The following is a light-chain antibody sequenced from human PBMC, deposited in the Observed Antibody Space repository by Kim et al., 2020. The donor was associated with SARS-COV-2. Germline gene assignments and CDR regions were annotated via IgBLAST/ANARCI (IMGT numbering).Light chain of an antibody. CDR3: AAWDDSLNGPV. CDR2: SNK. CDR1: SSNTGSNT. V-gene: IGLV1-44*01. Sequence: GQRFTISCSGSSSNTGSNTVSWYQQLPGTAPKLLIYSNKQRPSGVPDRFSGSKSGTSASLAISGLQSEDEADYYCAAWDDSLNGPVFGGGTKLTVL. J-gene: IGLJ3*02.